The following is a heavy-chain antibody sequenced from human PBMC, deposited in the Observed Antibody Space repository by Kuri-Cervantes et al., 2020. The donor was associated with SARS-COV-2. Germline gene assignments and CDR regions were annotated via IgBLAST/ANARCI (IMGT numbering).Heavy chain of an antibody. CDR1: GFTFSSYA. CDR2: ISYDGSNK. Sequence: GGSLRLSCAASGFTFSSYAMHWVRQAPGKGLEWVAVISYDGSNKYYADSVKGRFTISGDNSKNTLYLQMNSLRAEDTAVYYCARDLGGPRFGGMDVWGQGTTVTVSS. J-gene: IGHJ6*02. V-gene: IGHV3-30-3*01. D-gene: IGHD3-16*01. CDR3: ARDLGGPRFGGMDV.